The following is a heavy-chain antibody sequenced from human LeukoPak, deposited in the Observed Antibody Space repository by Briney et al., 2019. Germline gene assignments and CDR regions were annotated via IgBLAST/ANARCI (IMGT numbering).Heavy chain of an antibody. D-gene: IGHD3-3*01. V-gene: IGHV4-59*01. CDR2: IYYSGST. J-gene: IGHJ4*02. CDR3: ARGYDWSLFDY. CDR1: GGSISSYY. Sequence: SETLSLTCTVSGGSISSYYWSWIRQPPGKGLEWIGYIYYSGSTNYNPSLKSRVTKSVDTSKNQFSLKLSSVTAADTAVYYCARGYDWSLFDYWGQGTLVTVSS.